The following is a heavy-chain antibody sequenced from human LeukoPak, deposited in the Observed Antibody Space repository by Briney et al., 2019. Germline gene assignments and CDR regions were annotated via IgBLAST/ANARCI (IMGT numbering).Heavy chain of an antibody. J-gene: IGHJ5*02. V-gene: IGHV3-74*01. CDR2: INSGGTST. Sequence: PGGSLRLSCAASGFTFSSYWMHWVRQAPGKGLVWVSRINSGGTSTTYADSVKGRFTVSRDNSKNTLYLQMNSLRAEDTAVYYCAKDRSATAWGQGTLVTVSS. CDR1: GFTFSSYW. D-gene: IGHD4-11*01. CDR3: AKDRSATA.